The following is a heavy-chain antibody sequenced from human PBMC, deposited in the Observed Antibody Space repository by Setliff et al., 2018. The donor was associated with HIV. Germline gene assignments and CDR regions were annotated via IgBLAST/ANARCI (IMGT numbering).Heavy chain of an antibody. D-gene: IGHD3-22*01. Sequence: SETLSLTCTVSGASIRGHYWSWIRQAPGKGLEWIGNNYSSGNSNYNPSLKSRVTISLDTSNNQFSLKLTSVTAADTDVYFCARKQWGTSGYYETFKQWGQGTLVTV. CDR3: ARKQWGTSGYYETFKQ. CDR1: GASIRGHY. J-gene: IGHJ1*01. V-gene: IGHV4-59*11. CDR2: NYSSGNS.